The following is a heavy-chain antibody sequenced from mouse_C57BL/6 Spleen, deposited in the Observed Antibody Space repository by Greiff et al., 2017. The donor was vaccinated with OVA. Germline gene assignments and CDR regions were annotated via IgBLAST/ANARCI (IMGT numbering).Heavy chain of an antibody. Sequence: EVNVVESGGGLVKPGGSLKLSCAASGFTFSDYGMHWVRQAPEKGLEWVAYISSGSSTIYYADTVTGRFTISRDNATNTLFLQITSLRSEDTAMYDSARDSTVVAKGDAMDYWGQGTSVTVSS. D-gene: IGHD1-1*01. V-gene: IGHV5-17*01. J-gene: IGHJ4*01. CDR1: GFTFSDYG. CDR2: ISSGSSTI. CDR3: ARDSTVVAKGDAMDY.